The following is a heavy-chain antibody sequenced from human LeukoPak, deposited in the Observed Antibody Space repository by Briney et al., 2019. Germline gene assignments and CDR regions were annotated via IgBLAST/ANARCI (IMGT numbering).Heavy chain of an antibody. CDR2: IYSGGST. V-gene: IGHV3-53*01. Sequence: PGGSLRLSCAASGFTFSSYSMNWVRQAPGKGLEWVSVIYSGGSTYYADSVKGRFTISRDNSKNTLYLQMNSLRAEDTAVYYCATGYSSGYDYWGQGTLVTVSS. CDR3: ATGYSSGYDY. D-gene: IGHD6-19*01. CDR1: GFTFSSYS. J-gene: IGHJ4*02.